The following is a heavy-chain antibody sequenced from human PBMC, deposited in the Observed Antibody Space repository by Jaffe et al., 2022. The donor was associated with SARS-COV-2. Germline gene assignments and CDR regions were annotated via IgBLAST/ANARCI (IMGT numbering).Heavy chain of an antibody. V-gene: IGHV3-9*01. J-gene: IGHJ4*02. CDR2: ISWNSGSI. CDR3: AKDHQYSSGWYGALSL. Sequence: EVQLVESGGGLVQPGRSLRLSCAASGFTFDDYAMHWVRQAPGKGLEWVSGISWNSGSIGYADSVKGRFTISRDNAKNSLYLQMNSLRAEDTALYYCAKDHQYSSGWYGALSLWGQGTLVTVSS. CDR1: GFTFDDYA. D-gene: IGHD6-19*01.